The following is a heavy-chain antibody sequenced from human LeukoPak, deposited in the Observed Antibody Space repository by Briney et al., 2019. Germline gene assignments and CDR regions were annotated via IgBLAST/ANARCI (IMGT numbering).Heavy chain of an antibody. Sequence: PGGALRLSCAASGVTFSSYAMSWVRQAPGKGGEGVSAISGSGGSTYYAASVKGRFTISRDNSKNTLYLQMNSLRAEDTAVYYCAKPGWEYYFDYWGQGTLVTVSS. D-gene: IGHD1-26*01. CDR3: AKPGWEYYFDY. J-gene: IGHJ4*02. CDR2: ISGSGGST. CDR1: GVTFSSYA. V-gene: IGHV3-23*01.